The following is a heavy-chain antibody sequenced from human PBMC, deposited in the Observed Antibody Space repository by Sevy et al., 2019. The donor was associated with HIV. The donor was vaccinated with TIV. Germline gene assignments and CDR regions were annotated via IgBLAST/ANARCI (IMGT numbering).Heavy chain of an antibody. CDR2: IRYDGSDK. V-gene: IGHV3-30*02. J-gene: IGHJ4*02. D-gene: IGHD6-13*01. Sequence: GGSLRLSCTASGFTFSNFGMHWVRQLPGKGLEWVTFIRYDGSDKYYAASVKGRFTISRDDSKKTLYLQMDSLRAEDTAIYYCAKDLAGPGRRYFDYWGQGTLVTVSS. CDR1: GFTFSNFG. CDR3: AKDLAGPGRRYFDY.